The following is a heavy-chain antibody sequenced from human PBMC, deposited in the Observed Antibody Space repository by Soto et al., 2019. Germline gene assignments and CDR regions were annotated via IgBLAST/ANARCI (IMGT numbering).Heavy chain of an antibody. CDR2: IHFSGCT. D-gene: IGHD1-1*01. J-gene: IGHJ4*02. CDR3: ARAVGEGYNCTVAY. V-gene: IGHV4-31*11. Sequence: NPSETLALPCAVSADSLGNSAYYWTWIRHLPVKGLEWIVHIHFSGCTYYNPSLRSRSSISVNTSKTPFSRRLTSVIAADTASYYCARAVGEGYNCTVAYWREGTLVSV. CDR1: ADSLGNSAYY.